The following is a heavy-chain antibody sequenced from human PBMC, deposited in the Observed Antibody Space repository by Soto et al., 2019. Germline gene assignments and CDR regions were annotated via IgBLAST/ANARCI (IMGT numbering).Heavy chain of an antibody. CDR2: MNPNSGNT. CDR3: ARGIRPLVWYAFWSGYYTGGPYYYGMDV. V-gene: IGHV1-8*01. Sequence: GASVKVSCKASGYTFTSYDINWVRQATGQGLEWMGWMNPNSGNTGYAQKFQGRVTMTRNTSISTAYMELSSLRSEDTAVYYCARGIRPLVWYAFWSGYYTGGPYYYGMDVRGQGTTVTVSS. CDR1: GYTFTSYD. J-gene: IGHJ6*02. D-gene: IGHD3-3*01.